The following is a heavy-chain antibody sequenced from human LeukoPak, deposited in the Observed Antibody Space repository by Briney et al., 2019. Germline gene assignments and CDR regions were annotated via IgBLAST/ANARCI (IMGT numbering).Heavy chain of an antibody. J-gene: IGHJ4*02. D-gene: IGHD5-18*01. Sequence: GRSLRLSCAASGFTFSSNGMHWVRQAPGKGLECVAVIWYEGNNKYYADSVKGRFTISRDNSKNTLYLQMNSLRAEDTAVYYCARGSGYNYGYLDYWGQGTLVTVSS. V-gene: IGHV3-33*01. CDR2: IWYEGNNK. CDR1: GFTFSSNG. CDR3: ARGSGYNYGYLDY.